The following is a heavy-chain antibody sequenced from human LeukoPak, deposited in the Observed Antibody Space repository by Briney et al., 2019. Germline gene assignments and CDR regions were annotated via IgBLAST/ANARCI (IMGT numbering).Heavy chain of an antibody. CDR2: NYSKRRYL. Sequence: GSLRLSFAASGFTFRSYSINWVRQAPGEGAGWGSSNYSKRRYLYYAESVKGRFTISRDNAKNSLYLQMNSLRAEDKAVYCCARSGADYYDILTGNQGEYFQHWGQGSLVTVSS. V-gene: IGHV3-21*01. J-gene: IGHJ1*01. D-gene: IGHD3-9*01. CDR3: ARSGADYYDILTGNQGEYFQH. CDR1: GFTFRSYS.